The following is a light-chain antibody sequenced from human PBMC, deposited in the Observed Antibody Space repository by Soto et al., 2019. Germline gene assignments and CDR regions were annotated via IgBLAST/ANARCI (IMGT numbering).Light chain of an antibody. Sequence: QSALTQPASVSGSPGQSITISCTGTSNDVGIYNYVSWYQQHPAKAPKLMIYEVTNRPSGVSDRFSGSKSDNTASLTISGLQAEDEADYYCSSYTISSTWVFGGGTQLTVL. CDR3: SSYTISSTWV. J-gene: IGLJ3*02. CDR2: EVT. V-gene: IGLV2-14*01. CDR1: SNDVGIYNY.